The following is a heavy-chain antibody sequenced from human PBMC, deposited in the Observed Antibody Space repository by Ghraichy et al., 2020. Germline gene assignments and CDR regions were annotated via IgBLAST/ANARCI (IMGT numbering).Heavy chain of an antibody. Sequence: GGSLRLSCAASGFTFSSYDMHWVRQAPGKGLEWVAVISYDGSNKYYADSVKGRFTISRDNSKNTLYLQMNSLRAEDTAVYYCAKEVNNWNDDLGFDYWGQGTLVTVSS. CDR1: GFTFSSYD. D-gene: IGHD1-1*01. V-gene: IGHV3-30*18. J-gene: IGHJ4*02. CDR3: AKEVNNWNDDLGFDY. CDR2: ISYDGSNK.